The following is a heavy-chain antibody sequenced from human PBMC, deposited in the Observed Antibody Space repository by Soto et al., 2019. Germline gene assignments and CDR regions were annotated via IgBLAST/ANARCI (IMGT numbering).Heavy chain of an antibody. V-gene: IGHV3-7*03. CDR1: TIICSDFW. Sequence: GGSLRLSCAVSTIICSDFWMGWVRQAPGKGLEWVANIKQDGSEKNYLDSVKGRFTISRDIAKNSLYLQMNSLRVEDTAVYYCAEDQYWGQGTLVTVSS. J-gene: IGHJ4*02. CDR3: AEDQY. CDR2: IKQDGSEK.